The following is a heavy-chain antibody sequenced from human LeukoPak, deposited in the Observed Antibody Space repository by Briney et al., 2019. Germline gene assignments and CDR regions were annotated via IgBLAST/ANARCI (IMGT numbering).Heavy chain of an antibody. CDR1: GYTFTSYY. V-gene: IGHV1-46*01. CDR2: INPSGGST. Sequence: ASVKVSCKASGYTFTSYYMRWVRQAPGQGLEWMGIINPSGGSTSYAQKFQGRVTMTRDMSTSTVYMELSSLRSEDTAVYYCARDRVGVGDPRWYFDYWGQGTLVTVSS. D-gene: IGHD1-26*01. J-gene: IGHJ4*02. CDR3: ARDRVGVGDPRWYFDY.